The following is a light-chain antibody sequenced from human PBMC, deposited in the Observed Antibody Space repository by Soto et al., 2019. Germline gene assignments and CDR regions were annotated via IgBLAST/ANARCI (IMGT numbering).Light chain of an antibody. CDR3: SSYTSSSTYV. J-gene: IGLJ1*01. CDR1: STYIGRYNY. Sequence: QSVLTQPASVSGSPGQSITIPCTGTSTYIGRYNYVSWYQQHPGKAPKLMIYDVSIRPSGVSNRFSGSKSGNTASLTISGLQAEDEADYYCSSYTSSSTYVFGTGTKVTVL. V-gene: IGLV2-14*01. CDR2: DVS.